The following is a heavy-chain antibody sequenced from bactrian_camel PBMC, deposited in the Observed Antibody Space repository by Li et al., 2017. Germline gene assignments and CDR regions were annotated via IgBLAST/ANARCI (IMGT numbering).Heavy chain of an antibody. D-gene: IGHD1*01. CDR1: GYIFIVCG. Sequence: VQLVESGGGSAQAGGSLTLTCAASGYIFIVCGMAWYRQKPGKEREGVAAIVTLGGTTYYDDSVTGRFTISQDNAKKTTYLQMNNLQPEDTGTYYCAADPRSKHEAVVSDTRCTFTSWGQGTQVTVS. CDR3: AADPRSKHEAVVSDTRCTFTS. J-gene: IGHJ4*01. V-gene: IGHV3S53*01. CDR2: IVTLGGTT.